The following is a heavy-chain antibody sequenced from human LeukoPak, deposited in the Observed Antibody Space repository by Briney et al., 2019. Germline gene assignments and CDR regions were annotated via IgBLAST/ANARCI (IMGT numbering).Heavy chain of an antibody. V-gene: IGHV4-39*01. J-gene: IGHJ3*02. D-gene: IGHD3-10*01. CDR1: GGSISSSYY. Sequence: SETLSLTCTVSGGSISSSYYWGWIRQSPGKGLEWIGTIYYSGTTYYNPSFTSRVTISVDTSKNQFSLKLSSVTAADAAVYSCARSPRGSGSSTLLGVAFDIWGQGTMVTVSS. CDR2: IYYSGTT. CDR3: ARSPRGSGSSTLLGVAFDI.